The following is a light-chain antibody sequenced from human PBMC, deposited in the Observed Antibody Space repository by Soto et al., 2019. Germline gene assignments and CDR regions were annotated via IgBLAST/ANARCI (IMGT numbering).Light chain of an antibody. CDR2: GAS. CDR1: QSVTST. CDR3: QQYEDLPQT. V-gene: IGKV3-20*01. J-gene: IGKJ1*01. Sequence: EIVLTQSPATLSLSPGERATLSCRASQSVTSTLAWYQQKPGQAPRLLIRGASTRATGIPARFSGSGSGTDFTLTVSRLEPEDFAVYYCQQYEDLPQTFGQGTKVDIK.